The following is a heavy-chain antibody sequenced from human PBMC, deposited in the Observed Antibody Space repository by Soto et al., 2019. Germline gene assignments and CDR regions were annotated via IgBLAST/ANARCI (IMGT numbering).Heavy chain of an antibody. Sequence: SETLSLTCDVSGDSISSSKWRNWVRQPPGKGLEWIGEIFHSGTTHYNPSLKSRVTISVDKSNNQFSLKLTSVTAADTAVYYCARAWDSSSSINWFDPWGQGTLVTV. CDR3: ARAWDSSSSINWFDP. D-gene: IGHD6-6*01. CDR2: IFHSGTT. J-gene: IGHJ5*02. V-gene: IGHV4-4*02. CDR1: GDSISSSKW.